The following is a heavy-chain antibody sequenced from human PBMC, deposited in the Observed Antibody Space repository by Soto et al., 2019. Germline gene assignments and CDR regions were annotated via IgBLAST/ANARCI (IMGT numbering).Heavy chain of an antibody. D-gene: IGHD6-19*01. CDR2: FDPEDGET. CDR1: GYTLTELS. J-gene: IGHJ4*02. Sequence: ASVKVSCKVSGYTLTELSMHWVRQAPGKGLEWMGGFDPEDGETIYAQKFQGRVTMTEDTSTDTAHMELSSLRSEDTAVYYCATASSEWLGFDYWGQGTLVTVSS. V-gene: IGHV1-24*01. CDR3: ATASSEWLGFDY.